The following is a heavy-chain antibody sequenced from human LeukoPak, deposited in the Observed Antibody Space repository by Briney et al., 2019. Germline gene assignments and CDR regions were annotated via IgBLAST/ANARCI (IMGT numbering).Heavy chain of an antibody. V-gene: IGHV7-4-1*02. D-gene: IGHD3-16*01. CDR3: AREFGRGNYYYYHMDV. CDR1: GYTFTNYA. Sequence: ASVKVSCKASGYTFTNYAMNWVRQAPGQGLEWMGWIHPSTGNPTYAQGFTGRFVFSLDTSVSTAYLQISSLKAEDTAVYYCAREFGRGNYYYYHMDVWGKGTTVTVSS. J-gene: IGHJ6*03. CDR2: IHPSTGNP.